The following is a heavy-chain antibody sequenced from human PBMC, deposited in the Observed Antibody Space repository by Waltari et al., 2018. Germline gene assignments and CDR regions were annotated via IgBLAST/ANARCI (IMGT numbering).Heavy chain of an antibody. D-gene: IGHD6-6*01. J-gene: IGHJ3*02. CDR1: GGSISSSSYY. V-gene: IGHV4-39*01. Sequence: QLQLQESGPGLVKPSETLSLTCTVSGGSISSSSYYWGWIRQPPGKGLEWIGSIYYSGSTYYYPSLKSRVTISVDTSKNQFSLKLSSVTASDTAVYYCARALAAPDAFDIWGQGTMVTVSS. CDR2: IYYSGST. CDR3: ARALAAPDAFDI.